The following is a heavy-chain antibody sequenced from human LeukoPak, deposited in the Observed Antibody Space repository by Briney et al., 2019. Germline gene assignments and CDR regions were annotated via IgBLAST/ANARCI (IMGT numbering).Heavy chain of an antibody. V-gene: IGHV3-21*01. CDR1: GFTFSSYS. D-gene: IGHD2-2*01. Sequence: GGSLRLSYAASGFTFSSYSMNWVRQAPGKGLEWVSSISSSSSYIYYADSVKGRFTISRDNAKNSLYLQMNSLRAEDTAVYYCARGSYRYWFDPWGQGTLVTVSS. CDR2: ISSSSSYI. J-gene: IGHJ5*02. CDR3: ARGSYRYWFDP.